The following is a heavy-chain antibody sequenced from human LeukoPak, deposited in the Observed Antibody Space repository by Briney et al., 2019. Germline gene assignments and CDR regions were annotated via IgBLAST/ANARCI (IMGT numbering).Heavy chain of an antibody. Sequence: GGSLRLSCVCSGFSCRIYVMTWVRQAPGKGLEWVSTINNGGSSTWYADSVKGRFTMSRDNSKTTVSPQMESLRAEDTAVYYCARRGAEQGNGLDVWGQGTTVAVSS. CDR3: ARRGAEQGNGLDV. CDR2: INNGGSST. V-gene: IGHV3-23*05. CDR1: GFSCRIYV. D-gene: IGHD1-26*01. J-gene: IGHJ6*02.